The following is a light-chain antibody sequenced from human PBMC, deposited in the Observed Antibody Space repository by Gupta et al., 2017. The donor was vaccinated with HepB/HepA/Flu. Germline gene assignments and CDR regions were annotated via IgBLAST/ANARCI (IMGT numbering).Light chain of an antibody. Sequence: GGERGISTCRESQQIGNNLAWYKQKNGQAPKSLISGDAYRKTGVLARCRGSGAGTDFTFTIGRREHEDVGSYYCQQNDNNPTFTFGGGTKVDI. V-gene: IGKV1-39*01. J-gene: IGKJ4*01. CDR3: QQNDNNPTFT. CDR1: QQIGNN. CDR2: GDA.